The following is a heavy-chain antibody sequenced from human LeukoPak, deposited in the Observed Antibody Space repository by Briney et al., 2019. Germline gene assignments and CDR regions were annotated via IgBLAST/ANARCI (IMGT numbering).Heavy chain of an antibody. V-gene: IGHV3-9*01. Sequence: PGRSLRLSCAASGFTFDDYAMHWVRQAPGKGLEWVSGISWNSGSIGYADSVKGRFTISRDNAKNSLYLQMNSLRAEDTALYYCARSIAAAGTGWFDPWGQGTLVTVSS. CDR1: GFTFDDYA. J-gene: IGHJ5*02. CDR3: ARSIAAAGTGWFDP. CDR2: ISWNSGSI. D-gene: IGHD6-13*01.